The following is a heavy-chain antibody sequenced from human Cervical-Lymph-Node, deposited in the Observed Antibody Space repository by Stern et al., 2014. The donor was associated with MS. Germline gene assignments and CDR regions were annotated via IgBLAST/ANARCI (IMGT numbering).Heavy chain of an antibody. V-gene: IGHV2-5*02. D-gene: IGHD4-17*01. CDR1: GFSLSTSGVG. Sequence: QITLKESGPTLVKPTRTLTLTCTFSGFSLSTSGVGVGWIRQPPGKALEWLAIIYWDDDKYYSPSLRSRLTIAKDTSKNQVVLTMSNMDPVDTATYYCAHRTTMTTVDYWGQGTLVTVSS. CDR2: IYWDDDK. CDR3: AHRTTMTTVDY. J-gene: IGHJ4*02.